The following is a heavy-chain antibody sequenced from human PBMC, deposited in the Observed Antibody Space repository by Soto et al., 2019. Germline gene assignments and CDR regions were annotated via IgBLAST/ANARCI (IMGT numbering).Heavy chain of an antibody. CDR1: GGTFSSYA. V-gene: IGHV1-69*13. CDR2: IIPIFGTA. CDR3: ASQTGYCISTSCPPGMDV. D-gene: IGHD2-2*01. Sequence: SVKVSCKASGGTFSSYAISWVRQAPGQGLEWMGGIIPIFGTANYAQKFQGRVTITADESTSTAYMELSSLRSEDTAVYYCASQTGYCISTSCPPGMDVWGQGTTVTV. J-gene: IGHJ6*02.